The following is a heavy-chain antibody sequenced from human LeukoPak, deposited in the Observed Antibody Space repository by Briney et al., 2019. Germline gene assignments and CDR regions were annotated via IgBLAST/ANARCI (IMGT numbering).Heavy chain of an antibody. CDR3: ARHRRKYTREYHFDS. V-gene: IGHV4-59*08. J-gene: IGHJ4*02. Sequence: PSETLSLTCTVSGGSISGYYWGWMRQRPGRGLQWIGFISETGSTDYNPPLERRITMSVDNSRNQVSLRVRYATAADTAIYYCARHRRKYTREYHFDSWGQGIPVSVSS. CDR2: ISETGST. D-gene: IGHD6-6*01. CDR1: GGSISGYY.